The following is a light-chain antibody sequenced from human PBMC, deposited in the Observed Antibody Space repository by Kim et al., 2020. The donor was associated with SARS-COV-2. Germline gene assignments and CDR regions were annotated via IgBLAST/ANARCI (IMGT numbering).Light chain of an antibody. V-gene: IGLV1-47*01. CDR2: RNN. CDR1: SPNIVSNY. J-gene: IGLJ2*01. CDR3: AAWDDSLSGPV. Sequence: GQRVTTSCSGGSPNIVSNYVYWCRRVPGTAPNPLIYRNNQRPSGVPDRFSGSKSGPSASLAISGLRSEDEADYYCAAWDDSLSGPVFGGGTQLTVL.